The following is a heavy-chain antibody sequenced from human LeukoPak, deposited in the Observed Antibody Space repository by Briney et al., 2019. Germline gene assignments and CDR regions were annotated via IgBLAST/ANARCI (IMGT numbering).Heavy chain of an antibody. V-gene: IGHV3-23*01. CDR3: AKGNRYCSSTSCYQTSFDY. D-gene: IGHD2-2*01. Sequence: SGGSLRLSCAASGFTFSSYGMSWVRQAPGKGLEWVSTISGNGGSTYYADSVKGRFTISRDNSKNTLYLQMNSLRAEDTAIYYCAKGNRYCSSTSCYQTSFDYWGQGTLVTVPS. J-gene: IGHJ4*02. CDR1: GFTFSSYG. CDR2: ISGNGGST.